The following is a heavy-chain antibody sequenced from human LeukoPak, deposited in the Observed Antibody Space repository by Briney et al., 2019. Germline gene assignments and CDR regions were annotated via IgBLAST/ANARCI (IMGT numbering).Heavy chain of an antibody. CDR3: ARAYSGYSIDF. Sequence: ASVKASCKASGYTFTNYYMHWVRQAPGHGLVWMGIIYPSGGGSSYAQKFQGRVTMTRDTSTSTVYMELSSLTSGDTALYYCARAYSGYSIDFWGQGTLVTVSS. D-gene: IGHD3-22*01. J-gene: IGHJ4*02. CDR2: IYPSGGGS. CDR1: GYTFTNYY. V-gene: IGHV1-46*01.